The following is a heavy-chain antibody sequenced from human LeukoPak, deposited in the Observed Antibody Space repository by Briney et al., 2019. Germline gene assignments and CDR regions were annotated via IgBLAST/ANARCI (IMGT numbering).Heavy chain of an antibody. V-gene: IGHV3-21*04. D-gene: IGHD2-15*01. J-gene: IGHJ5*02. Sequence: RSGGSLRLSCAASGFTFSTYSMNWVRQAPGKGLEWVSSISRTSTYIYYADSVKGRFTISRDNAKNSLYLQMNSLRAEDTALYYCARAGYCSGGSCFSPVYSWGQGTLVTVSS. CDR2: ISRTSTYI. CDR1: GFTFSTYS. CDR3: ARAGYCSGGSCFSPVYS.